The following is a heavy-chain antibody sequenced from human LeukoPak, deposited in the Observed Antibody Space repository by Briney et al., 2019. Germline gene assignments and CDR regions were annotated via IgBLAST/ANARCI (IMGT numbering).Heavy chain of an antibody. J-gene: IGHJ4*02. CDR2: ISSSSSYI. CDR3: VRDIGGYENDY. V-gene: IGHV3-21*01. CDR1: GFTFSSYS. D-gene: IGHD2-15*01. Sequence: GGSLRLSCAASGFTFSSYSMNWVRQAPGKGLEWVSSISSSSSYIYYADSVKGRFTISRDNAKNSLYLQMNSLRAEDTAVYYCVRDIGGYENDYWGQGTLVTVSS.